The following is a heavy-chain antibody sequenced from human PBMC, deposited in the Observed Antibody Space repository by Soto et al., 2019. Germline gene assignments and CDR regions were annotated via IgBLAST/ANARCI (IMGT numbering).Heavy chain of an antibody. Sequence: PSETLSLTCTVSGGSISSYYWSWIRQPPGKGLEWIGYIYYSGSTNYNPSLKSRVTISVDTSKNQFSLKLSSVTAADTAVYYCARDFHYYDSSGYWNWFDPWGQGTLVTVSS. CDR3: ARDFHYYDSSGYWNWFDP. D-gene: IGHD3-22*01. CDR2: IYYSGST. CDR1: GGSISSYY. V-gene: IGHV4-59*01. J-gene: IGHJ5*02.